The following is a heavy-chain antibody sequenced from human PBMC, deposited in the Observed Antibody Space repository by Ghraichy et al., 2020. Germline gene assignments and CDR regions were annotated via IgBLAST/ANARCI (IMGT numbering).Heavy chain of an antibody. V-gene: IGHV1-18*01. J-gene: IGHJ5*02. Sequence: ASVKVSCKASGYTFTSYGISWVRQAPGQGLEWMGWISAYNGNTNYAQKLQGRVTMTTDTSTSTAYMELRSLRSDDTAVYYCARVNHSGFCSSTSCYTWVRYSWFDPWGQGTLVTVSS. CDR1: GYTFTSYG. CDR2: ISAYNGNT. CDR3: ARVNHSGFCSSTSCYTWVRYSWFDP. D-gene: IGHD2-2*01.